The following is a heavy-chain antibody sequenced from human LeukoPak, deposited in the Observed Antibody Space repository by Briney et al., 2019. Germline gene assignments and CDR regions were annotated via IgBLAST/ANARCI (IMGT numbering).Heavy chain of an antibody. Sequence: ASVKVSCKASGYTFTSYYMHWVRQAPGQGLEWMGWINPNSGGTNYAQKFQGRVTMTRDTSISTAYMELSRLRSDDTAVYYCARDLEAAMATNLRGDYWGQGTLVTVSS. CDR3: ARDLEAAMATNLRGDY. CDR1: GYTFTSYY. J-gene: IGHJ4*02. D-gene: IGHD5-24*01. CDR2: INPNSGGT. V-gene: IGHV1-2*02.